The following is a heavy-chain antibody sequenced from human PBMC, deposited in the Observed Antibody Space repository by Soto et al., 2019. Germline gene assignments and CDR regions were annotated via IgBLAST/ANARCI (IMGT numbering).Heavy chain of an antibody. CDR3: AKDLYDFWSCYYKPTFDY. Sequence: QVQLVESGGGVVQPGRSLRLSCAASGFTFSSYGMHWVRQAPGKGLEWVAVISYDGSNKYYADSVKGRFTISRDNSKNTLYLQMNSLRAEDTAVYYCAKDLYDFWSCYYKPTFDYWGQGTLVTVSS. V-gene: IGHV3-30*18. CDR1: GFTFSSYG. D-gene: IGHD3-3*01. J-gene: IGHJ4*02. CDR2: ISYDGSNK.